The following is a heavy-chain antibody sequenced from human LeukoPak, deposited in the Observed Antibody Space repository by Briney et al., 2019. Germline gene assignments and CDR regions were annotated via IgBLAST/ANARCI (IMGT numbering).Heavy chain of an antibody. CDR2: IYTSGST. J-gene: IGHJ4*02. V-gene: IGHV4-61*02. CDR3: ARARMVRGVVGFDY. D-gene: IGHD3-10*01. CDR1: GGSISSGSYY. Sequence: SQTLSLTCTVSGGSISSGSYYWSWIRQPAGKGLEWIGRIYTSGSTNYNPSLKSRVTISVDTSKNQFSLKLSSVTAADTAVYYCARARMVRGVVGFDYWGQGTLVTVSP.